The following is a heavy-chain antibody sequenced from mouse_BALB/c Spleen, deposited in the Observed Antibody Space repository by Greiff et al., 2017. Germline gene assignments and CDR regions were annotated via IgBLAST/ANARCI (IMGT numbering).Heavy chain of an antibody. Sequence: VQPQQSGPELVKPGASVKVSCKASGYAFTSYNMYWVKQSHGKSLEWIGYIDPYNGGTSYNQKFKGKATLTVDKSSSTAYMHLNSLTSEDSAVYYCARLGRYDRDAMDYWGQGTSVTVSS. CDR1: GYAFTSYN. D-gene: IGHD2-14*01. J-gene: IGHJ4*01. CDR2: IDPYNGGT. CDR3: ARLGRYDRDAMDY. V-gene: IGHV1S135*01.